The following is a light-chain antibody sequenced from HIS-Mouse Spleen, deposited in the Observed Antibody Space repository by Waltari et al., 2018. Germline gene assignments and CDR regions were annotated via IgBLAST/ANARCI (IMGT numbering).Light chain of an antibody. CDR1: ALPKQY. J-gene: IGLJ1*01. CDR2: KDS. V-gene: IGLV3-25*03. Sequence: SYELTQPPSVSVSPGQTARITFSGDALPKQYAYWYQQKPGQAPVLAIYKDSERPSGIPERFSGSSSGTTVTLTISGVQAEDEADYYCQSADSSGTYPYVFGTGTKVTVL. CDR3: QSADSSGTYPYV.